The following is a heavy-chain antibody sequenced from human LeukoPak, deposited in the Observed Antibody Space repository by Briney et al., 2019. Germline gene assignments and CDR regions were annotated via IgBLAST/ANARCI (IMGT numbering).Heavy chain of an antibody. CDR1: GGSFSGYY. CDR2: INHSGST. Sequence: SETLSLTCAVYGGSFSGYYWSWIRQPPGKGLEWIGEINHSGSTNYNPSLKSRVTMSVDTSKNQFSLKLSSVTAADTAVYYCAMGQQLVSDAFDIWGQGTMVTVSS. CDR3: AMGQQLVSDAFDI. J-gene: IGHJ3*02. D-gene: IGHD6-13*01. V-gene: IGHV4-34*01.